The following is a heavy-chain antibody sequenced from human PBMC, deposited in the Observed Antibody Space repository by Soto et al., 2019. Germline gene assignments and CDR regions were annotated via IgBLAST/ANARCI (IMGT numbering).Heavy chain of an antibody. D-gene: IGHD5-18*01. CDR3: ARAPDVHIQLWPPYFDY. J-gene: IGHJ4*02. CDR1: GRSISTYY. V-gene: IGHV4-59*01. Sequence: SETLYLTCNVSGRSISTYYLRWIRQPPGKGLEWIGYIYYSGSTNYNPSLKSRVTISVDTSKNQFSLKLSSVTAADTAVYYCARAPDVHIQLWPPYFDYWGQGTLVTVS. CDR2: IYYSGST.